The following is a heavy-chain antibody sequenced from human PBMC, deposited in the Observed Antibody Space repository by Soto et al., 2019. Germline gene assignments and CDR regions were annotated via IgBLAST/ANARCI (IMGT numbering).Heavy chain of an antibody. CDR2: VSYIGST. Sequence: SETLSLTCTVSGGSINNYYWSWIRQPPGKGLEWIGYVSYIGSTKYNASLKSRVTMSVDTSRNQFSLKLSSVTAADAAVYHCARWSIAAAGYFDNWGQGALVTVSS. D-gene: IGHD6-13*01. J-gene: IGHJ4*02. V-gene: IGHV4-59*01. CDR3: ARWSIAAAGYFDN. CDR1: GGSINNYY.